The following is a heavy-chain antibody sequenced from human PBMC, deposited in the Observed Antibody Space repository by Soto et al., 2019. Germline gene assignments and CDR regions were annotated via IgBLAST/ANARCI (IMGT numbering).Heavy chain of an antibody. CDR2: INAGNGNT. CDR3: ARGITLPSPLDY. J-gene: IGHJ4*02. CDR1: GYTFTSYA. Sequence: QVQLVQSGAEEKKPGASVKVSCKASGYTFTSYAMHWVRQAPGQRLEWMGWINAGNGNTKYSQKFQGRVTINRDTFARTAYMVLSSLRSEDTAVYYCARGITLPSPLDYWGQGTLVTVSS. D-gene: IGHD1-20*01. V-gene: IGHV1-3*05.